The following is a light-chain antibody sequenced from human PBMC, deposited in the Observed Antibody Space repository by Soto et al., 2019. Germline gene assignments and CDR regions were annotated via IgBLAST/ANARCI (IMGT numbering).Light chain of an antibody. Sequence: QSALTQPASVSGSPGQSVTISCTGTSSDVGTYNLVTWYQQHPGKAPKLIVYEGNKRPSGVSNRFSASKSGNTASLTISGLQAEDEADYYCCSYARSRTLLFGGGTKLTVL. V-gene: IGLV2-23*01. CDR2: EGN. CDR1: SSDVGTYNL. J-gene: IGLJ2*01. CDR3: CSYARSRTLL.